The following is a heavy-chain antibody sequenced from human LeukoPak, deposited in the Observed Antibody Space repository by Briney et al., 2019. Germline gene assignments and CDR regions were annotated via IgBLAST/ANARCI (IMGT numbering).Heavy chain of an antibody. CDR2: IRSKAYGATT. CDR3: TRILLKWELPGSDAFDI. CDR1: GFTFGDYG. Sequence: GGSLRLSCITSGFTFGDYGLSWVRQAPGKGLEWVGFIRSKAYGATTEYAASLKDRFTISRDDSKSIAYLQVNSLKTEDTAVYYCTRILLKWELPGSDAFDIWGEGTMVTVSS. D-gene: IGHD1-26*01. V-gene: IGHV3-49*04. J-gene: IGHJ3*02.